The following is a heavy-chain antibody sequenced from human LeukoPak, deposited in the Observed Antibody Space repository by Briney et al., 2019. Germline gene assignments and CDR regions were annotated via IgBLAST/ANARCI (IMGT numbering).Heavy chain of an antibody. CDR1: GFTFSSYG. J-gene: IGHJ4*02. D-gene: IGHD5-18*01. Sequence: GGSLRLSCAASGFTFSSYGMHWVRQAPGKGLDWVAVISNDGSKKYYADSVKGRFTISRDNSKNTLSLQVGSLRTEDTAVYYCAKDRYSYAFEYSDSWGQGTLVTVSS. V-gene: IGHV3-30*18. CDR3: AKDRYSYAFEYSDS. CDR2: ISNDGSKK.